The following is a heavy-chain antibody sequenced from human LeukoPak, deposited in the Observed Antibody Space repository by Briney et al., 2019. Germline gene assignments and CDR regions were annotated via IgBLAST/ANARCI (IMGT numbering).Heavy chain of an antibody. J-gene: IGHJ4*02. CDR3: ASTIDYDYWSGYLSS. CDR1: GYTFTGYY. CDR2: INPNSGGT. V-gene: IGHV1-2*06. D-gene: IGHD3-3*01. Sequence: ASVKVSCKASGYTFTGYYMHWVRQAPGQGLEWMGRINPNSGGTNYAQKFQGRVTMTRDTSISTAYMELSRLRSDDTAVYYCASTIDYDYWSGYLSSWGQGTLVTVSS.